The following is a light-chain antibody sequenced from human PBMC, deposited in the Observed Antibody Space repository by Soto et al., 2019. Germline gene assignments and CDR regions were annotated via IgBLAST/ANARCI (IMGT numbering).Light chain of an antibody. CDR3: SSYSATSIVV. CDR2: DVS. V-gene: IGLV2-14*01. Sequence: QSVLTQPASVSGSPGQSITISCTGGSSDVGGYNYVSWFQQHPGKAPKFLIYDVSRRPLGVSNRFSGSKSGNTASLTISGLQAEDEADYYCSSYSATSIVVFGGGTQLTVL. CDR1: SSDVGGYNY. J-gene: IGLJ2*01.